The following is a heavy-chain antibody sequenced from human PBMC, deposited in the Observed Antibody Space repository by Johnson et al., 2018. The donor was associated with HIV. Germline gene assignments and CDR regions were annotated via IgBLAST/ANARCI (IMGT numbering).Heavy chain of an antibody. D-gene: IGHD6-13*01. Sequence: QVQLVESGGGVVQPGRSLRLSCAASGFTFGSYAMHWVRQTPGKGLEWVAVISSDESYIHYGDSVKGRFIVSKDNSKNTLYLQMSSLRAEDTAVYYCARYSSSSRDTFDIWGQGTMVTVSS. CDR2: ISSDESYI. J-gene: IGHJ3*02. V-gene: IGHV3-30*04. CDR1: GFTFGSYA. CDR3: ARYSSSSRDTFDI.